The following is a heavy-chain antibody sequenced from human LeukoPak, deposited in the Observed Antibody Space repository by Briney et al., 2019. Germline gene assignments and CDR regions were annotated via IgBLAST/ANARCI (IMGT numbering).Heavy chain of an antibody. Sequence: SETLSLTCTVSGYSIGSGYYWGWIRQPPGKGLEWIGSIYHSGGTYYNPSLKSRVTISVDTSKNQFSLKLSSVTAADTAVYYCARVRGSGSYYMAFDYWGQGTLVTVSS. CDR3: ARVRGSGSYYMAFDY. CDR2: IYHSGGT. CDR1: GYSIGSGYY. J-gene: IGHJ4*02. V-gene: IGHV4-38-2*02. D-gene: IGHD3-10*01.